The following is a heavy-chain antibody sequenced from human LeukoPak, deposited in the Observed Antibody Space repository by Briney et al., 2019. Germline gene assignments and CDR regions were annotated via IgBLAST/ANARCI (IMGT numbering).Heavy chain of an antibody. V-gene: IGHV3-7*01. CDR2: IKADGGEK. Sequence: PGGSRRLSCAGTGFIFGTYAMHWVRQAQGKGLEWVAKIKADGGEKDHVASVKGRFTISRDNAKNSLYLQMNSLRVEDTAVYYCARGGAARPDFWGQGTLVTVSS. D-gene: IGHD6-6*01. CDR3: ARGGAARPDF. CDR1: GFIFGTYA. J-gene: IGHJ4*02.